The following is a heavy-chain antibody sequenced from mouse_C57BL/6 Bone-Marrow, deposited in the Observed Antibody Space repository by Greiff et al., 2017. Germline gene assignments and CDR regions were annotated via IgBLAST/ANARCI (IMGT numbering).Heavy chain of an antibody. Sequence: VQLQQSGAELVKPGASVKLSCKASGYTFTSYWMQWVKQRPGQGLEWIGEIDPADSYTNSNQKFTGKATLTVDTSSSTAYMKLSSLTTEDSAVEYCAREGITTGVADVELDDWGQGTTVTVSS. J-gene: IGHJ1*01. D-gene: IGHD1-1*01. CDR3: AREGITTGVADVELDD. CDR1: GYTFTSYW. V-gene: IGHV1-50*01. CDR2: IDPADSYT.